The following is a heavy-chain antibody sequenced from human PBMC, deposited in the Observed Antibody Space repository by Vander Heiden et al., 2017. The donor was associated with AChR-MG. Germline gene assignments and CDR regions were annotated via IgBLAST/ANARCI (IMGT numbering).Heavy chain of an antibody. CDR3: AKSPSGRFGELLGTWFDP. D-gene: IGHD3-10*01. CDR1: GFTFRSYA. V-gene: IGHV3-23*01. Sequence: EVQLLESGGGLVQPGGSLRLSCAASGFTFRSYAVSWVRQAPGKGLGWVSAISGSGGSTYYADSVKGRFTISRDNSKNTLYLQMNSLRAEDTAVYYCAKSPSGRFGELLGTWFDPWGQGTLVTVSS. J-gene: IGHJ5*02. CDR2: ISGSGGST.